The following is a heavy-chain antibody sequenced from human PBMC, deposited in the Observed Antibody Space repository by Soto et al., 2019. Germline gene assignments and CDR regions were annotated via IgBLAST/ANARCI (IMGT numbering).Heavy chain of an antibody. V-gene: IGHV5-51*01. CDR3: ARPYSYGLTGAFDI. Sequence: PGASLKISCKGSGYSFTSYWIGWVRQMPGKDLEWMGIIYPGDSDTRYSPSFQGQVTISTDTSISTAYLQWSSLKASDIAMYYCARPYSYGLTGAFDIWGQGTMVTVSS. CDR2: IYPGDSDT. CDR1: GYSFTSYW. D-gene: IGHD5-18*01. J-gene: IGHJ3*02.